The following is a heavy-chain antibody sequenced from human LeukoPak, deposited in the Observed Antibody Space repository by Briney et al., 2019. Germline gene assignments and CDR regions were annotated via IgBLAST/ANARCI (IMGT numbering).Heavy chain of an antibody. Sequence: GGSLRLLCAASGFIFCSYDMIWVRRAPGRGVEGVSAISGSGGSTYYAESVKGRFTISRDNSKNTLYLQMNSLRAEDTAVYYCAIDRRVTYYYDSSGYSTEIYWGKGTLVTVSS. J-gene: IGHJ4*02. V-gene: IGHV3-23*01. D-gene: IGHD3-22*01. CDR1: GFIFCSYD. CDR3: AIDRRVTYYYDSSGYSTEIY. CDR2: ISGSGGST.